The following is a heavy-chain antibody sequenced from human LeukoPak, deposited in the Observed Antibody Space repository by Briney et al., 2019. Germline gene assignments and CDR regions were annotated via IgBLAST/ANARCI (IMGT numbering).Heavy chain of an antibody. Sequence: GASVKVSCTASGGTFSSYTISWVRQSPGQGLEWMGRITPILAIANYAQKFQGRVTITADKSTSTAYMELSSLRSEDTAVYYCAREITMIEGRGYFQHWGQGTLVTVSS. CDR3: AREITMIEGRGYFQH. D-gene: IGHD3-22*01. V-gene: IGHV1-69*04. CDR2: ITPILAIA. J-gene: IGHJ1*01. CDR1: GGTFSSYT.